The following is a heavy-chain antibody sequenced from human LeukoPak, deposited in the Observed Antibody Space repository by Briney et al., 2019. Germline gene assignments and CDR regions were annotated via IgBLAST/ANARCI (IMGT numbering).Heavy chain of an antibody. CDR1: GGTFSSYA. CDR3: ARTSGCSSTSCYRWMGYYYYGMDV. J-gene: IGHJ6*04. V-gene: IGHV1-69*13. D-gene: IGHD2-2*01. Sequence: ASVKVSCKASGGTFSSYAISWVRQAPGQGLEWMGGIIPIFGTANYAQKFQGRVTITADESTSTAYMELSSLRSEDTAVYYCARTSGCSSTSCYRWMGYYYYGMDVWGKGTTVTVSS. CDR2: IIPIFGTA.